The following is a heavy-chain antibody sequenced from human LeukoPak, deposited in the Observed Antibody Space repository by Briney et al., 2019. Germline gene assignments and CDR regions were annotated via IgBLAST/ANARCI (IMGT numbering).Heavy chain of an antibody. J-gene: IGHJ4*02. Sequence: GRSLRLSCAASGFTFSSYEMNWVRQAPGKGLEWVSYISSSGRTFYYADSVKGRFTISRDNGKNSLYLQMNSLRVEDTAVYYCARDSRGSSWFFDYWGQGALVTVSS. D-gene: IGHD6-13*01. V-gene: IGHV3-48*03. CDR1: GFTFSSYE. CDR3: ARDSRGSSWFFDY. CDR2: ISSSGRTF.